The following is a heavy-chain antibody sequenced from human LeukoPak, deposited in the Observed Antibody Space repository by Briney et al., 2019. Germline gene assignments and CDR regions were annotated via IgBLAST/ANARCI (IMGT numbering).Heavy chain of an antibody. D-gene: IGHD3-9*01. CDR3: ARDLYDILTGYFDY. J-gene: IGHJ4*02. CDR2: ISAYNGNT. CDR1: GYTFSNYG. Sequence: ASVKVSCKASGYTFSNYGISWVRQAPGQGLEWMGWISAYNGNTNYALKLQGRVTMTTDTSTSTAYMELRSLRSDDTAVYYCARDLYDILTGYFDYWGQGTLVTVSS. V-gene: IGHV1-18*01.